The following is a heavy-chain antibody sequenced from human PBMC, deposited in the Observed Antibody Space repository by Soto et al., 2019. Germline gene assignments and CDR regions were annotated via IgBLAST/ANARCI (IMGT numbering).Heavy chain of an antibody. CDR3: AKKPWQDTISYFDY. CDR1: GLTFSRYA. Sequence: EVHLLESGGGLVQPGGSLRLSCAASGLTFSRYAMSWVRQAPGKGLEWVSTITGIGDNTYYADSVKGRFTISRDNSKNTLSLQMNSLRADDTAFYYCAKKPWQDTISYFDYWGQGNLGTVTS. D-gene: IGHD3-9*01. J-gene: IGHJ4*02. CDR2: ITGIGDNT. V-gene: IGHV3-23*01.